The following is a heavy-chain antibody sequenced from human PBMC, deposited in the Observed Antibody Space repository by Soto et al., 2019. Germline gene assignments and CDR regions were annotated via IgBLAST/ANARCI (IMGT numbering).Heavy chain of an antibody. J-gene: IGHJ5*02. CDR3: ARPLQLAVSGFDP. CDR1: GDSISSSSYY. CDR2: IHYRANS. V-gene: IGHV4-39*01. D-gene: IGHD3-3*02. Sequence: XETLSLTFAFSGDSISSSSYYGAWIRQPPGKGLEWIGSIHYRANSYYSPSLKSRITISVDTSKNQISLRLSSVTAADTAVYYCARPLQLAVSGFDPWGQGTLVTVSS.